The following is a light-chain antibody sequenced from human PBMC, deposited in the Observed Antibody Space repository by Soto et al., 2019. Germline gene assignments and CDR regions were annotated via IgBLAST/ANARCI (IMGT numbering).Light chain of an antibody. Sequence: DIQMTQSPSSLSASVRDRVTITCLASQGISSWLACYQQKPGKAPKLLIYKASTLESGVPSRFSGSGSGTEFTLTISSLQPDDFATYYCQHYNSYSEAFGQGTKVDIK. J-gene: IGKJ1*01. CDR1: QGISSW. CDR2: KAS. CDR3: QHYNSYSEA. V-gene: IGKV1-5*03.